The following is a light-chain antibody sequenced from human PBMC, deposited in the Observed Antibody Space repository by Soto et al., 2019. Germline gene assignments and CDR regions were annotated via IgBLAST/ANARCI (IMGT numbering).Light chain of an antibody. CDR2: EAS. V-gene: IGLV2-23*01. CDR1: SSDVGGYNY. CDR3: CSYAGGSTWL. J-gene: IGLJ3*02. Sequence: QSVLTQPPSASGSPGQSVTISCTGTSSDVGGYNYVSWYQQHPGKAPKLMIYEASQRPSGVSNRFSGSKSGNTASLTISGLQAEDEADYHCCSYAGGSTWLFGGGTKLTVL.